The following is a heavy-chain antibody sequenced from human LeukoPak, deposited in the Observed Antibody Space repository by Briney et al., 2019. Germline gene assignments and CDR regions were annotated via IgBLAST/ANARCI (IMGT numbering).Heavy chain of an antibody. Sequence: SETLSLTCTVSGGSMSNYYWSWIRQPPGKGLEWIGFIYYSGNTNYNPSLKSRVTISVDTSKNQFSLELTSVTAADTAVYYCARHSGSYLKSALHIWGQGTMVTVSS. V-gene: IGHV4-59*08. J-gene: IGHJ3*02. D-gene: IGHD1-26*01. CDR3: ARHSGSYLKSALHI. CDR2: IYYSGNT. CDR1: GGSMSNYY.